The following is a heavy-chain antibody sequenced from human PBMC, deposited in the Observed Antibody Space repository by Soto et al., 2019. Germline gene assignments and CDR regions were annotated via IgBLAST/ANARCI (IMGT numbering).Heavy chain of an antibody. Sequence: QVQLVESGGGVVQPGRSLRLSCAASGFTFSSYAMHWVRQAPGKGLEWVAVISYDGSNKYYADSVKGRFTISRDNSKNTLYLQMSSLRAEDTAVYYCARDNMIVVAQGGWVFDYWGQGTLVTVSS. J-gene: IGHJ4*02. D-gene: IGHD3-22*01. V-gene: IGHV3-30-3*01. CDR2: ISYDGSNK. CDR1: GFTFSSYA. CDR3: ARDNMIVVAQGGWVFDY.